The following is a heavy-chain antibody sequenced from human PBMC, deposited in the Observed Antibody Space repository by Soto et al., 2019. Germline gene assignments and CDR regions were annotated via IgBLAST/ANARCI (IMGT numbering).Heavy chain of an antibody. J-gene: IGHJ4*02. CDR2: IIPIFGTA. CDR1: GGTFSSYA. CDR3: AREGYCSGGSCYSRTLDY. D-gene: IGHD2-15*01. Sequence: GASVKVSCKASGGTFSSYAISWVRQAPGQGLEWMGGIIPIFGTANYAQKFQGRVTITADASKNQFSLKLSSVTAADTAVYYCAREGYCSGGSCYSRTLDYWGQGTLVTVSS. V-gene: IGHV1-69*13.